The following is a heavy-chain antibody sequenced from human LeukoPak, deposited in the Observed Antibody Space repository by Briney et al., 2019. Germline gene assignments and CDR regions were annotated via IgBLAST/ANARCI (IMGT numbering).Heavy chain of an antibody. V-gene: IGHV3-23*01. CDR3: ARVSGNIQIWPQPFGDGMDV. D-gene: IGHD5-18*01. Sequence: GGSLRLSCAASRLTFNSYVMAWVRQAPKKGLECVAAISSSGRKTYYADSVKGRFTISREDSKNTLYLQMNILRAEDTAIYYCARVSGNIQIWPQPFGDGMDVWGQGTMVTVSS. CDR1: RLTFNSYV. CDR2: ISSSGRKT. J-gene: IGHJ6*02.